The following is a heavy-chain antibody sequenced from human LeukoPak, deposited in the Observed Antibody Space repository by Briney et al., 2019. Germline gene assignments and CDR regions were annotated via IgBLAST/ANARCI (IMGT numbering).Heavy chain of an antibody. CDR1: GFTFSSYG. V-gene: IGHV3-30*18. CDR3: AKVPTTVITTGY. J-gene: IGHJ4*02. CDR2: ISYDGSNK. Sequence: PGGSLRLSCAASGFTFSSYGMHWVRQAPGKGLEWVAVISYDGSNKYYADSVKGRFTISRDNSKNTLYLQMNSLRAEDTAVYYCAKVPTTVITTGYWGQGTLVTVSS. D-gene: IGHD4-17*01.